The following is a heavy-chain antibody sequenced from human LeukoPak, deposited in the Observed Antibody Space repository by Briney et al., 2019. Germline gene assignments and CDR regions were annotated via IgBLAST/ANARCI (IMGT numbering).Heavy chain of an antibody. CDR2: ISSSSSTI. V-gene: IGHV3-48*01. Sequence: GGSLRLSCAASGFTFSSYSMNWVRQAPGKGLEWVSYISSSSSTIYYADSVKGRFTISRDNAKNSLYLQMNSLRAEDTAVYYCAREAQIYSSSWYENAFDIWGQGTMVTVSS. D-gene: IGHD6-13*01. CDR3: AREAQIYSSSWYENAFDI. CDR1: GFTFSSYS. J-gene: IGHJ3*02.